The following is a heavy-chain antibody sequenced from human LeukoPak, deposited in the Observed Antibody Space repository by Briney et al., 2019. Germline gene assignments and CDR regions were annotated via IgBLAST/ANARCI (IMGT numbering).Heavy chain of an antibody. CDR2: IYTSGST. Sequence: PSETLSLTCTVSGGSISSGSYYWSWIRQPAGKGLDWIGHIYTSGSTNYNPSLKSRVTISVDTSKNQFSLKLSSVTAADTALYHCARVLIGFFDYWGQGTLVTVSS. CDR1: GGSISSGSYY. D-gene: IGHD2-8*01. J-gene: IGHJ4*02. V-gene: IGHV4-61*09. CDR3: ARVLIGFFDY.